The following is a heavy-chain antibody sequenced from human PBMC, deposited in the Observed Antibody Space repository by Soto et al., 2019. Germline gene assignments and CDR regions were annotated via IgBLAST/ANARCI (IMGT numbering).Heavy chain of an antibody. D-gene: IGHD3-22*01. CDR2: IYYSGST. CDR3: ARAERYYDSSGYYDWFDP. CDR1: GGSVSSGSYY. Sequence: SETLSLTCTVSGGSVSSGSYYWRWIRQPPGNGLEWIGYIYYSGSTNYNPSLKSRVTISVDTSKNQFSLKLSSVTAADTAVYYCARAERYYDSSGYYDWFDPWGQGTLVTVSS. V-gene: IGHV4-61*01. J-gene: IGHJ5*02.